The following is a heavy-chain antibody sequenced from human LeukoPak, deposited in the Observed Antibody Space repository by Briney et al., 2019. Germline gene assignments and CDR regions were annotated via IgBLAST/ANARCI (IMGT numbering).Heavy chain of an antibody. V-gene: IGHV1-69*05. Sequence: AASVKVSCKASGGTFSSYAISWVRQAPGRGLEWMGGIIPIFGTANYAQKFQGRVTITTDESTSTAYMELSRLRSDDTAVYYCATGGLGFLADEIPLGDYFDYWGQGTLVTVSS. D-gene: IGHD3-3*01. CDR1: GGTFSSYA. CDR2: IIPIFGTA. CDR3: ATGGLGFLADEIPLGDYFDY. J-gene: IGHJ4*02.